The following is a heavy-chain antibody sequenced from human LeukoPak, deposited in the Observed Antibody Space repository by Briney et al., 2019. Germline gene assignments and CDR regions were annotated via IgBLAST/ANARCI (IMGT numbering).Heavy chain of an antibody. D-gene: IGHD3-10*01. CDR1: GGSISSYY. CDR2: IYYSGST. CDR3: AREGSQSDY. J-gene: IGHJ4*02. V-gene: IGHV4-59*12. Sequence: NPSETLSLTCTVSGGSISSYYWSWIRQPPGKGLEWIGYIYYSGSTYYNPSLKSRVTISVDTSKNQFSLKLSSVTAADTAVYYCAREGSQSDYWGQGTLVTVSS.